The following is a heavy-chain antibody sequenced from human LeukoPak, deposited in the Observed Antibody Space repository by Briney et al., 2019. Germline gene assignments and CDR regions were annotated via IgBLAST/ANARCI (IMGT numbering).Heavy chain of an antibody. CDR2: ISGSGGST. CDR1: GFTFSNYV. V-gene: IGHV3-23*01. Sequence: GGSLRLSCAASGFTFSNYVMSWVRPAPGKGLEWVSEISGSGGSTHYTDSVKGRFTISRDNSKNTLYLQMSSLRAEDTAVYYCARDAPYSSGWQYYFDYWGQGTLVTVSS. D-gene: IGHD6-19*01. CDR3: ARDAPYSSGWQYYFDY. J-gene: IGHJ4*02.